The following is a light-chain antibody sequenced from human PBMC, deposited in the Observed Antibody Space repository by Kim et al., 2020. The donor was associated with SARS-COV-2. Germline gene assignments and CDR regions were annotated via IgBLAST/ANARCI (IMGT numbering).Light chain of an antibody. J-gene: IGKJ1*01. CDR1: QSVSSY. V-gene: IGKV3-11*01. Sequence: SLSPGERSTLSCRASQSVSSYFAWYQQKPGQAPRLLIYDASNRATGIPARFSGSGSGTDFTLTISSLEPEDFAVYYCQQRSNWRTFGQGTKVDIK. CDR3: QQRSNWRT. CDR2: DAS.